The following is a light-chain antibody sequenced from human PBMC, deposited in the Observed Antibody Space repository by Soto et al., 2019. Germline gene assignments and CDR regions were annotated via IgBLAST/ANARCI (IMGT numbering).Light chain of an antibody. Sequence: IELKQSPATLSLNPGERAALSCGASQSVSSYLAWYQQKPGQAPRLLIYDASNRATGIPARFSGSGSGTDFTLTISSLEPEDFAVYYCQQRSNWPPWTFGQGTKVDIK. V-gene: IGKV3-11*01. J-gene: IGKJ1*01. CDR1: QSVSSY. CDR3: QQRSNWPPWT. CDR2: DAS.